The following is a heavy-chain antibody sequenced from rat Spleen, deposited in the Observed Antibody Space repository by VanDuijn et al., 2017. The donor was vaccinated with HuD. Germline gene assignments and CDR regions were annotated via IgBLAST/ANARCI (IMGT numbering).Heavy chain of an antibody. J-gene: IGHJ3*01. Sequence: QVQLRESGPGLVQSSQTLSLTCTVSGFSLGGNIVHWVRQPPGKGLEWLGRMRYDGDTRYNSILKSRLSNSWENSRNQVFLELKSLQTDDTAIYYCTREYNDGSSLGGWFAYWGQGTLVTVSS. CDR2: MRYDGDT. CDR1: GFSLGGNI. CDR3: TREYNDGSSLGGWFAY. D-gene: IGHD1-12*02. V-gene: IGHV2S30*01.